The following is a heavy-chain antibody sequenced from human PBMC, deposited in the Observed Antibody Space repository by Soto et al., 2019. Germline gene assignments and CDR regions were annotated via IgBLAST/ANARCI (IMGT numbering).Heavy chain of an antibody. CDR2: INPNSGST. J-gene: IGHJ3*02. Sequence: ASVKVSCKASGYTFTSYYMHWVRQAPGQGLEWMGWINPNSGSTNYAQKFQGWVTMTRDTSTSTAYMELSRLRSDDTAVYYCARAYSGYDPLLAFDIWGQGTMVTVSS. CDR3: ARAYSGYDPLLAFDI. V-gene: IGHV1-2*04. D-gene: IGHD5-12*01. CDR1: GYTFTSYY.